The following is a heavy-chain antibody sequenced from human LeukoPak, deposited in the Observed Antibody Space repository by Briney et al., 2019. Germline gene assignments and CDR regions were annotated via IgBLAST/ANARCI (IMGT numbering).Heavy chain of an antibody. CDR3: ATPSGGSYDSSGYPTWEGNAFDI. Sequence: GGSLRLSCAASGFTFSSYGMHWVRQAPGKGLEWVAFIRYDGSNKYYADSVKGRFTISRDNSKNTLYLQMNSLRAEDTAVYYCATPSGGSYDSSGYPTWEGNAFDIWGQGTMVTVSS. D-gene: IGHD3-22*01. J-gene: IGHJ3*02. V-gene: IGHV3-30*02. CDR1: GFTFSSYG. CDR2: IRYDGSNK.